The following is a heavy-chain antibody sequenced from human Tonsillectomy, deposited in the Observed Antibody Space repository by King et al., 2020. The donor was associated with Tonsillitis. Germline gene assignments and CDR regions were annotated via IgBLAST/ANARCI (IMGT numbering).Heavy chain of an antibody. Sequence: VQLVESGGGLVQPGGSLRLSCSASGFTFSYSAMTWVRQAPGKGLEWVSAMSGSGGSTYYADSVRGRFTISRDNSKNTLYLQMNSLRAEDTAVYYCAKDWIASDYWGQGPLVTVSS. CDR1: GFTFSYSA. J-gene: IGHJ4*02. V-gene: IGHV3-23*04. CDR3: AKDWIASDY. D-gene: IGHD2-2*03. CDR2: MSGSGGST.